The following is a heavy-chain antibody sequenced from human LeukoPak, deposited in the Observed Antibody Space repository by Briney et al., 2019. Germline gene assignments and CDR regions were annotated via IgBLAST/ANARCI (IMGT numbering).Heavy chain of an antibody. CDR3: ARRGRYCGGDCPDY. CDR2: ISSSSSFI. J-gene: IGHJ4*02. CDR1: GFTFSSYT. V-gene: IGHV3-21*01. Sequence: GGSLRLSCAASGFTFSSYTMNWVRQAPGKGLEWVSSISSSSSFIYYADSVKGRFTISRDNAKNTLYLQMNSLRAEDAAVYYCARRGRYCGGDCPDYWGQGTLVTVSS. D-gene: IGHD2-21*02.